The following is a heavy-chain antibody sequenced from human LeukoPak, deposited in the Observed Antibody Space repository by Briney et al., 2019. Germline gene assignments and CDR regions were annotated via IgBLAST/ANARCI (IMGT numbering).Heavy chain of an antibody. V-gene: IGHV4-34*01. CDR1: GGSFSGYY. CDR3: ARALGYSYGGRDY. Sequence: SETLSLTCAVYGGSFSGYYWSWTRQPPGKGLEWIGEINHSGSTNYNPSLKSRVTISVDTSKNQFSLKLSSVTAADTAVYYCARALGYSYGGRDYWGQGTLVTVSS. CDR2: INHSGST. D-gene: IGHD5-18*01. J-gene: IGHJ4*02.